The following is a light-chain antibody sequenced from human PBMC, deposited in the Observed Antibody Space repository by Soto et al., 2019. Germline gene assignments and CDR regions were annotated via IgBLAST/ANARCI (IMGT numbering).Light chain of an antibody. CDR1: SSDIGGHNY. CDR2: DVS. J-gene: IGLJ1*01. V-gene: IGLV2-14*03. CDR3: SSYTSTYV. Sequence: QSALTQPACVSGSPGQSSTISCTGTSSDIGGHNYVSWYQQYPGKAPKLMIYDVSNRPSGVSNRFSGSKSGNTASLTISGLQAEDEADYYCSSYTSTYVFGSGTKLTVL.